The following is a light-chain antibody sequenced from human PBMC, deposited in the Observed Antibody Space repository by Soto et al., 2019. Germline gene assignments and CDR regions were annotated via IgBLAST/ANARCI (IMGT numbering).Light chain of an antibody. J-gene: IGKJ1*01. V-gene: IGKV3-15*01. CDR2: GAS. CDR3: QQYNNRPGT. CDR1: QSVSSN. Sequence: EIVMTQSPATLSVSPGERATLSCRASQSVSSNLAWYQQKPGQAPRLLIYGASTRATGIPARFSGSGSGIEFTLTISSLQSEDFAVYYCQQYNNRPGTFGQGTKVEIK.